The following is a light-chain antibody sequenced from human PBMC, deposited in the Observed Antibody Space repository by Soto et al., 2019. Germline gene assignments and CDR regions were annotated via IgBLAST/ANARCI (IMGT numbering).Light chain of an antibody. CDR1: SSDVGGYNH. V-gene: IGLV2-14*01. Sequence: QSVLTQPASVSGSPGQSITISCTGTSSDVGGYNHVSWYQQHPGKAPKAMIYEVSNRPSGVSIRFSGSKSGNTASLTISGLQAEDEADYYCCSYTGSTTQYVFGTGTKVTVL. CDR3: CSYTGSTTQYV. J-gene: IGLJ1*01. CDR2: EVS.